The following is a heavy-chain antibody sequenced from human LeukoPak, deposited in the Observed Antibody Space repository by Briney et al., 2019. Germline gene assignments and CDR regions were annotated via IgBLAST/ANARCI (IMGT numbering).Heavy chain of an antibody. J-gene: IGHJ4*02. D-gene: IGHD4-23*01. CDR1: GGSISSYY. Sequence: SETLSLTCTVSGGSISSYYWSWIRQPPGKGLEWIGYIYYSGSTNYNPSLKSRVTISVDSSKNQFSLKLSSVTAADTAVYYCARQDTTVALWYFDYWGQGTLVTVSS. CDR2: IYYSGST. V-gene: IGHV4-59*08. CDR3: ARQDTTVALWYFDY.